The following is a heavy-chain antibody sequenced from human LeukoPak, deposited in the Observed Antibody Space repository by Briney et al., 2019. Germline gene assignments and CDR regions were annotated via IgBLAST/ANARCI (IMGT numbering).Heavy chain of an antibody. CDR2: INWNGGSA. Sequence: GGSLRLSCAASGFTLDNYGMTWVRQVPGKGLEWVSGINWNGGSAGYADSVKGRLTVSRDSAKNFLYLQMNSLRAEDTALYYCARIVSGDYFDFWGQGSLVTVSS. CDR1: GFTLDNYG. J-gene: IGHJ4*02. V-gene: IGHV3-20*04. CDR3: ARIVSGDYFDF. D-gene: IGHD3-10*01.